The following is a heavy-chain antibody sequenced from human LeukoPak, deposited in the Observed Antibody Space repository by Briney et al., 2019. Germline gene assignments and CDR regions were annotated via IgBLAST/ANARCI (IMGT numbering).Heavy chain of an antibody. CDR2: ISSTGNYM. D-gene: IGHD5-18*01. V-gene: IGHV3-21*01. CDR3: ARSKIIQLDSMDV. Sequence: GGSLRLSCEASGFTFTTYTINWVRQAPGKGLEWVSSISSTGNYMFYGDSVKGRFTISRDDAKNSLYLQMNSLRAEDTAMYYCARSKIIQLDSMDVWGNGTKVTVSP. J-gene: IGHJ6*04. CDR1: GFTFTTYT.